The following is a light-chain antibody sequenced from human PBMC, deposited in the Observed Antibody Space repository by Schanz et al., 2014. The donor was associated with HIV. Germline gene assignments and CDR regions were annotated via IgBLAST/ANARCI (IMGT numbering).Light chain of an antibody. J-gene: IGLJ3*02. V-gene: IGLV1-44*01. CDR1: SSNIRTNA. Sequence: QSVLTQPPSASGTPGQRVTISCSVSSSNIRTNAVNWYQQLPGTAPKLLIYNTYHRPSGVPDRFSGSTSGTSASLAISGLQSEDEADYYCATWDDSLNGWVFGGGTKLTVL. CDR2: NTY. CDR3: ATWDDSLNGWV.